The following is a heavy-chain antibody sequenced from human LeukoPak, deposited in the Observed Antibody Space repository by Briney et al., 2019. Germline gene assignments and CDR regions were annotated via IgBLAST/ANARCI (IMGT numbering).Heavy chain of an antibody. Sequence: GGSLRLSCAAPGITFSSYWMHWVRQAPEKGLAWGSGINSYGITTTYADSVKGRFTISRDHAKNTMYLQMNSLRAEDTAVYYCVRASTGAFDIWGQGTMVTVSS. V-gene: IGHV3-74*01. CDR2: INSYGITT. CDR1: GITFSSYW. CDR3: VRASTGAFDI. J-gene: IGHJ3*02. D-gene: IGHD3-9*01.